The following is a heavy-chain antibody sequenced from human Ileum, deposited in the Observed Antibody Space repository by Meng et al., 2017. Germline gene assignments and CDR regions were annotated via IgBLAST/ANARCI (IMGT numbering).Heavy chain of an antibody. CDR1: GFTFSTKG. CDR2: IWNDGSAK. Sequence: GESLKISCASSGFTFSTKGMQWVRQAPGKGLEWVASIWNDGSAKYYAESVKGRFTISRDNSRNTLSLQMSSLRAEDTAVYYCARDSYGGVLDYGGQGALVTVSS. CDR3: ARDSYGGVLDY. D-gene: IGHD3-10*01. J-gene: IGHJ4*02. V-gene: IGHV3-33*01.